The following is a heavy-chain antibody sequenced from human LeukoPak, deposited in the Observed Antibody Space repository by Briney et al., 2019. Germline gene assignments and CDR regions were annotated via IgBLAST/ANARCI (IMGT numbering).Heavy chain of an antibody. D-gene: IGHD1-26*01. J-gene: IGHJ4*02. CDR2: INPNSGGT. Sequence: ASVKVSCKASGYTFTGYYMHWVRQAPGQGLEWMGWINPNSGGTNYAQKFQGRVTMTRDTSISTAYMELSRLRSDDTAVYYCAPRPISGSYYPVYYFDYWGQGTLVTVSS. V-gene: IGHV1-2*02. CDR1: GYTFTGYY. CDR3: APRPISGSYYPVYYFDY.